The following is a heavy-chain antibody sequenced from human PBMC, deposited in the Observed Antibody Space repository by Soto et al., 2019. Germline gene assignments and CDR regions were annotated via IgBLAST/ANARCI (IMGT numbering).Heavy chain of an antibody. D-gene: IGHD4-17*01. V-gene: IGHV3-23*01. CDR2: ISSSGDSA. CDR3: AHPRGYGVFDAVDI. CDR1: GFFFSTYA. Sequence: GGSLRLSCAASGFFFSTYAMNWVRQAPGKGLEWVSAISSSGDSAYYAESVRGRFTISRDNSINTLYLQMRSLRPEDTAVYFCAHPRGYGVFDAVDIWGQGTMVTVPS. J-gene: IGHJ3*02.